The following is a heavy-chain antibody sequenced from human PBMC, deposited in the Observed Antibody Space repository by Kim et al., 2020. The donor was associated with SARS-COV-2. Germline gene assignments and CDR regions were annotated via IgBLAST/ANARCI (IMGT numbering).Heavy chain of an antibody. Sequence: GGSLRLSCAASGFTFSRSGMHWVRQAPGKGLEWVAIIWFDGSKQYYEDSVRGRFIISRDNSNNMLYLQMNSLGAEDTAVYYCARDKNTGYIDFWGQGTLVTVSS. J-gene: IGHJ4*02. D-gene: IGHD2-8*02. CDR3: ARDKNTGYIDF. CDR2: IWFDGSKQ. CDR1: GFTFSRSG. V-gene: IGHV3-33*01.